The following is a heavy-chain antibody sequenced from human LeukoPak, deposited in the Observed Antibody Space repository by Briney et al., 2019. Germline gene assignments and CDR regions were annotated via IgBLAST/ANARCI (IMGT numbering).Heavy chain of an antibody. D-gene: IGHD6-13*01. CDR1: GGSISTYY. CDR2: NYNRGTT. CDR3: ARERASAGPHFEH. J-gene: IGHJ4*02. Sequence: SSETLSLTCSVSGGSISTYYWSWIRQPPGKGREWIGYNYNRGTTNYNPSLKSRATISVDRSKNQFSLSLTSVTAADTAVYYCARERASAGPHFEHWGRGILVTVSS. V-gene: IGHV4-59*01.